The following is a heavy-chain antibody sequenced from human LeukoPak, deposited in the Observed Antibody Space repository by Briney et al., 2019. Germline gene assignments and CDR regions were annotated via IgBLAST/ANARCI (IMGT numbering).Heavy chain of an antibody. J-gene: IGHJ4*02. CDR1: GFTFSGYG. V-gene: IGHV3-30*18. Sequence: GGSLRLSCAASGFTFSGYGMHWVRQAPGKGLEWVAVISYDGSNKYYADSVKGRFTISRDNSKNTLYLQMNSLRAEDTAVYYWAKATRGEIELWGQGTLVNGSS. D-gene: IGHD3-16*01. CDR2: ISYDGSNK. CDR3: AKATRGEIEL.